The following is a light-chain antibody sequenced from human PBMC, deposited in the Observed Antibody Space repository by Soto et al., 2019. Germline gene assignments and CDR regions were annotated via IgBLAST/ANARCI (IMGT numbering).Light chain of an antibody. CDR3: QKYDRAPCN. V-gene: IGKV1-27*01. CDR1: QDIRNY. J-gene: IGKJ3*01. Sequence: DIQMTQSPSSLSVSVGDRVTITCRASQDIRNYLAWYQQKAGKVPKLLIYAASTLQSGVPSRFSGSGSGTDFTLTINSLQHEDIATYYCQKYDRAPCNFGTGTKVDIK. CDR2: AAS.